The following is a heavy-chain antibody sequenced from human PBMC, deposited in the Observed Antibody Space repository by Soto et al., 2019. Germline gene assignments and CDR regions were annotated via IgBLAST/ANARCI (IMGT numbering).Heavy chain of an antibody. CDR1: GGTFSSYA. V-gene: IGHV1-69*13. J-gene: IGHJ4*02. CDR3: ARTRGYSGYDLYYFDY. D-gene: IGHD5-12*01. Sequence: GASVKVSCKASGGTFSSYAISWVRQAPGQGLEWMGGIIPIFGTANYAQKFQGRVTITADESTSTAYMELSSLRSEDTAVYYCARTRGYSGYDLYYFDYWGQGTLVTVSS. CDR2: IIPIFGTA.